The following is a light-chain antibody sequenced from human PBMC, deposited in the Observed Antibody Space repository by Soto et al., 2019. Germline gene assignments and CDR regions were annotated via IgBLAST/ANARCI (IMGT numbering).Light chain of an antibody. CDR2: DVS. CDR3: SSYSSTGTPVV. Sequence: QSALTQPASVSGSPGQSVTISCTGSSSDIGESNYVSWDQQHPGKAPKVIIYDVSNRPSGVSHRISGSKSGSAASLTISGLQREDEADYFCSSYSSTGTPVVFGGGTKLTVL. V-gene: IGLV2-14*01. CDR1: SSDIGESNY. J-gene: IGLJ2*01.